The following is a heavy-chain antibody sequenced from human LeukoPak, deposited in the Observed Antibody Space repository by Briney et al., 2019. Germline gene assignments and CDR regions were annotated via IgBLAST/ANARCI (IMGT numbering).Heavy chain of an antibody. J-gene: IGHJ4*02. V-gene: IGHV4-34*01. D-gene: IGHD6-13*01. Sequence: SETLSLTCAVYGGSFSGYYWSWIRQPPGKGLEWIGEINHSGSTNYNPSLKSRVTISVDTSENQFSLKLSSVTAADTAVYYCATTSPYSSSWYYFDYWGQGTLVTVSS. CDR2: INHSGST. CDR3: ATTSPYSSSWYYFDY. CDR1: GGSFSGYY.